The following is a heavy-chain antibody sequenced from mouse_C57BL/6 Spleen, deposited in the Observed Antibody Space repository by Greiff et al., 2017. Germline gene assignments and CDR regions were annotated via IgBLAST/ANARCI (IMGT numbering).Heavy chain of an antibody. CDR1: GYTFTSYW. CDR3: TRYDRYYFDY. D-gene: IGHD2-14*01. V-gene: IGHV1S22*01. CDR2: IYPGSGST. Sequence: LQQPGSELVRPGASVKLSCKASGYTFTSYWMHWVKQRPGQGLEWIGNIYPGSGSTNYDEKFKSKATLTVDTSSSTAYMQLSSLTSEDSAVYYCTRYDRYYFDYWGQSTTLTVSS. J-gene: IGHJ2*01.